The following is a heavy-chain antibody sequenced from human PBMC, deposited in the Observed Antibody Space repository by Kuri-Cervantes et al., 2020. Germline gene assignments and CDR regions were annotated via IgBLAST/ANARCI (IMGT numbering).Heavy chain of an antibody. CDR2: IYPGYSDT. D-gene: IGHD6-13*01. CDR1: GYSFTSYW. J-gene: IGHJ4*02. V-gene: IGHV5-51*01. Sequence: GGSLRLSCKGSGYSFTSYWIGWVRQMPGKGLEWKGIIYPGYSDTRYSPSFQVQVTISADKSISIAYLQWSSLKASDTAMYYCARTGRAAAGVGLGYWGQGTLVTVSS. CDR3: ARTGRAAAGVGLGY.